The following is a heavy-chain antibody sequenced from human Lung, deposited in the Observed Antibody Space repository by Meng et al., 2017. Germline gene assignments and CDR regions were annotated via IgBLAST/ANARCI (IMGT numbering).Heavy chain of an antibody. Sequence: QVQLVQSGAEGKEPGASVKVSCKPSGYNFPDYWLHWVRRAPGQGLEWMGRIDPKSGDTHYAQRFQGRVTMTGDTSISTAYMELSGLRSDDTAMYYCARDEDISAAGKLFGDYWGQGTLVTVSS. J-gene: IGHJ4*02. CDR3: ARDEDISAAGKLFGDY. CDR1: GYNFPDYW. D-gene: IGHD6-13*01. CDR2: IDPKSGDT. V-gene: IGHV1-2*06.